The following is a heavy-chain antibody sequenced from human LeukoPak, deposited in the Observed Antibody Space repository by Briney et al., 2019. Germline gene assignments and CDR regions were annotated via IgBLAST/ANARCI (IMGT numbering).Heavy chain of an antibody. D-gene: IGHD3-22*01. Sequence: ASVKVSCRVSGYTLTEISMHWVRQAPGQGLEWMAGFDPEDGETIYAQKLQGRVTMTTDTSTSTAYMELRSLRSDDTAVYYCARGSMIVLRDAFDIWGQGTMVTVSS. CDR2: FDPEDGET. CDR3: ARGSMIVLRDAFDI. CDR1: GYTLTEIS. J-gene: IGHJ3*02. V-gene: IGHV1-24*01.